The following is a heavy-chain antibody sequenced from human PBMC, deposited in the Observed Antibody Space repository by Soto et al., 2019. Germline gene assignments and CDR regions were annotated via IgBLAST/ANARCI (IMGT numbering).Heavy chain of an antibody. CDR2: ISWNSGSI. J-gene: IGHJ3*01. CDR1: GFTFDDYA. D-gene: IGHD4-17*01. Sequence: EVQLVESGGGLVQPGRSLRLSCAASGFTFDDYAMHWVRQAPGKGLEWVSGISWNSGSIGYADSVKGRFTISRDNAKNSLYLQMNSLRAEDTALYYCAKDMRYYGDRGSDDAFDLWGQGTMVTVSS. CDR3: AKDMRYYGDRGSDDAFDL. V-gene: IGHV3-9*01.